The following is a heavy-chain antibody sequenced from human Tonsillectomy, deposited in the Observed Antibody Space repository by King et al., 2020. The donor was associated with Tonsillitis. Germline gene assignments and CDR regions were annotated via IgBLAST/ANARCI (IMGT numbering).Heavy chain of an antibody. J-gene: IGHJ5*02. Sequence: TLKESGPVLVKPTETLTLTCTVSGFSLSNGRMGVSWIRQPPGKALEWLAHIFSNGEKSYNTSLKSRLTISKDSSKNQVVLTMTDMDPVDTATYYCARRYNWFDPWGQGTLVTVSS. CDR2: IFSNGEK. CDR1: GFSLSNGRMG. V-gene: IGHV2-26*01. CDR3: ARRYNWFDP.